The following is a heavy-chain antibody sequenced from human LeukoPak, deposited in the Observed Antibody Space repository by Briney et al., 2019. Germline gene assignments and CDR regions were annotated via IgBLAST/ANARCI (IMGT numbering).Heavy chain of an antibody. CDR1: GFNFNIYV. J-gene: IGHJ4*02. CDR3: AKDADGDGDYLLHY. D-gene: IGHD4-17*01. V-gene: IGHV3-23*01. Sequence: GGSLRLSCAASGFNFNIYVMNWVRQAPGKRLEWVAAISRSGDSTFYADSVKGRFTISRDNSKNSVFLQMNSLGDEDTAVYYCAKDADGDGDYLLHYWGQGTLVTVSS. CDR2: ISRSGDST.